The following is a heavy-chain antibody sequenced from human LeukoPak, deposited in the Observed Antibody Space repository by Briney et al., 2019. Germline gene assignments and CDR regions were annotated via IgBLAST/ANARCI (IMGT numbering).Heavy chain of an antibody. CDR3: ARGSGWDFDY. Sequence: PGGSLRLSCAASGFNVSSNYMTWVRQAPGKGLEWVSFIYSGGSTYYADSVKGRFTISRDNSKNTLYLQMNSLRAEDTAVYYCARGSGWDFDYWGQGTLVTVSS. D-gene: IGHD6-19*01. CDR2: IYSGGST. V-gene: IGHV3-66*01. J-gene: IGHJ4*02. CDR1: GFNVSSNY.